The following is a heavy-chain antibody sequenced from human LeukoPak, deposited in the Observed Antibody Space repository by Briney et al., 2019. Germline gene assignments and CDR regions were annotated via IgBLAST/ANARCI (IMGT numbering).Heavy chain of an antibody. CDR1: GFTFDDFT. J-gene: IGHJ6*03. D-gene: IGHD5-12*01. CDR3: AKDTSRGYNYYYYMDV. V-gene: IGHV3-43*01. CDR2: ISWDGGST. Sequence: GGSLRLSCAASGFTFDDFTMHWVRQAPGKGLEWVSLISWDGGSTYYGDSVRGRFTISRDNSKNSLYLQMNSLRTEDTALYYCAKDTSRGYNYYYYMDVWGKGTTVTVSS.